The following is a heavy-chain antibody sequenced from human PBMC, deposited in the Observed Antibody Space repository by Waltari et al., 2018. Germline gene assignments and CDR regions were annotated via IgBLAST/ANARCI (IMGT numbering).Heavy chain of an antibody. D-gene: IGHD3-10*01. V-gene: IGHV4-59*01. CDR2: IYYSGST. J-gene: IGHJ6*04. CDR3: ARVQFGEEYYGMDV. Sequence: QVQLQESGPGLVKPSETLSLTCTVSGGSISSYFWRWIRQPPGKGLEWIGYIYYSGSTNYNPSLKSRVTISVDTSKNQFSLKLSSVTAADTAVYYCARVQFGEEYYGMDVWGKGTTVTVSS. CDR1: GGSISSYF.